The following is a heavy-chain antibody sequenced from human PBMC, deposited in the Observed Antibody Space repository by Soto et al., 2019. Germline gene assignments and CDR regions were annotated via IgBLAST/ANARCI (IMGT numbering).Heavy chain of an antibody. J-gene: IGHJ6*02. CDR1: GFSLSNARMG. CDR2: IFLNDEK. Sequence: QVTLKESGPVLVKPTETLTLTCTVSGFSLSNARMGVSWIRQPPGKALEWLAHIFLNDEKSYSTSLKSRLTISKDTSKSQVVLTMTNMDPVDTATYYCARIRKYGDYPYYYYGLDVWGQGTPVTVSS. CDR3: ARIRKYGDYPYYYYGLDV. V-gene: IGHV2-26*01. D-gene: IGHD4-17*01.